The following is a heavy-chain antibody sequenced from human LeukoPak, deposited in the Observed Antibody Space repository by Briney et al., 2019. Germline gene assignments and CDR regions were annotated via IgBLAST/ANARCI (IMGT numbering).Heavy chain of an antibody. Sequence: SQTLSLTCAISGDSVSTNVATWNWIRQSPSRGLEWLATTYYRSKWYNDFAVSVKSRIAINADTSKNQFSPQLNSMSPEDTAVYYCARRSPGRGDFDYWGPGTLVTVSS. J-gene: IGHJ4*02. CDR2: TYYRSKWYN. CDR1: GDSVSTNVAT. D-gene: IGHD3-10*01. V-gene: IGHV6-1*01. CDR3: ARRSPGRGDFDY.